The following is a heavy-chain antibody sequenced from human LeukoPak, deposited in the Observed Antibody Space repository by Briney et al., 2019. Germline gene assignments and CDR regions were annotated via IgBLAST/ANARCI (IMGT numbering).Heavy chain of an antibody. CDR1: GFTFSHYG. D-gene: IGHD5-12*01. J-gene: IGHJ4*02. CDR2: IWSDGKRN. Sequence: PGRSLRLSCAASGFTFSHYGIHWVRQAPGEGLEWVAVIWSDGKRNYYADSVKGRFTISRDNSQNTVYLQMNSLRAEDTAVYYCARELGWLRLSEGYFDYWGQGTLVTVSS. V-gene: IGHV3-33*01. CDR3: ARELGWLRLSEGYFDY.